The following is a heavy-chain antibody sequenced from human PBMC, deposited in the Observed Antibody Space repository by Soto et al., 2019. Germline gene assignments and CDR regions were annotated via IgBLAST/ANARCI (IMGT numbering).Heavy chain of an antibody. CDR3: AKDLMLYGYNWFDP. J-gene: IGHJ5*02. Sequence: PGGSLRLSCAASGFTFSSYAMSWVRQAPGKGLEWVSAISGSGGSTYYADSVKGRFTISRDNSKNTLYLQMNSLRAEDTAVYYSAKDLMLYGYNWFDPWGQGTLVTVSS. CDR2: ISGSGGST. CDR1: GFTFSSYA. V-gene: IGHV3-23*01. D-gene: IGHD2-8*01.